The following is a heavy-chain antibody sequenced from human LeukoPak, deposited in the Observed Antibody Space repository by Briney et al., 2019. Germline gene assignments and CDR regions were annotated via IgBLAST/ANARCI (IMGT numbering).Heavy chain of an antibody. V-gene: IGHV1-8*01. J-gene: IGHJ6*04. Sequence: GASVKVSCKASGYTFTNYYIHWVRQAPGQGVEWMGWMNPNSGNTGYAQKFQGRVTMTRNTSISTAYMELSSLRSEDTAVYYCASTTVTTTLRYYVHRGSMDVWGKGKRSPSPQ. CDR1: GYTFTNYY. D-gene: IGHD4-17*01. CDR3: ASTTVTTTLRYYVHRGSMDV. CDR2: MNPNSGNT.